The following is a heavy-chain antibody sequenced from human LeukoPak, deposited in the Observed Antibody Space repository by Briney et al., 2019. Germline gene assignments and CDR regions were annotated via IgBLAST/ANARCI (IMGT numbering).Heavy chain of an antibody. J-gene: IGHJ4*02. CDR1: GYTFTDYY. V-gene: IGHV1-2*04. CDR3: ARGAWSYSIYPGY. Sequence: ASVKVSCKASGYTFTDYYMHWVRQAPGQGGEWMGWINPNSGGTNYAQKFQGWVTMTGDTSISTAYMELSSLRSEDTAVYYCARGAWSYSIYPGYWGQGTLVTVSS. CDR2: INPNSGGT. D-gene: IGHD4-11*01.